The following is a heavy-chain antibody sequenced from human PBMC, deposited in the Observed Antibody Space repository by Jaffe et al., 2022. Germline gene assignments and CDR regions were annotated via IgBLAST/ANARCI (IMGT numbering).Heavy chain of an antibody. CDR2: IYYSGST. J-gene: IGHJ6*03. CDR1: GGSISSSSYY. Sequence: QLQLQESGPGLVKPSETLSLTCTVSGGSISSSSYYWGWIRQPPGKGLEWIGSIYYSGSTYYNPSLKSRVTISVDTSKNQFSLKLSSVTAADTAVYYCARQGDGSSSWSTYYYYYYMDVWGKGTTVTVSS. D-gene: IGHD6-13*01. V-gene: IGHV4-39*01. CDR3: ARQGDGSSSWSTYYYYYYMDV.